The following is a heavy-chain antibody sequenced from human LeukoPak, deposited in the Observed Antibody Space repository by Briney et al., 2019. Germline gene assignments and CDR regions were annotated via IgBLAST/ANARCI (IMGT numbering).Heavy chain of an antibody. CDR1: GYTFTSYG. CDR2: ISAYNGNT. J-gene: IGHJ6*03. CDR3: ARGGRARDYYYYYYMDG. D-gene: IGHD3-16*01. Sequence: ASVKVSCKASGYTFTSYGISWVRQAPGQGLEWMGWISAYNGNTNYAQKLQSRVTMTTDPSTSTAYMDLRSLRSDDTAVYYCARGGRARDYYYYYYMDGWGKGTTVTVSS. V-gene: IGHV1-18*01.